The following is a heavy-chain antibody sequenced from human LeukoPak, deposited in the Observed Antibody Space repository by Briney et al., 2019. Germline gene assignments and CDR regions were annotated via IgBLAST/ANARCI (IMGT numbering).Heavy chain of an antibody. CDR2: ISSSSSYI. J-gene: IGHJ4*02. D-gene: IGHD6-19*01. Sequence: GGSLRLSCAASGFTFSSYSMNWVRQAPGKGLEWVSSISSSSSYIYYADSVKGRFTISRENAKNSLYLQMNSLRAGDTAVYYCARAISSGWSSYYFDYWGQGTLVTVSS. V-gene: IGHV3-21*01. CDR3: ARAISSGWSSYYFDY. CDR1: GFTFSSYS.